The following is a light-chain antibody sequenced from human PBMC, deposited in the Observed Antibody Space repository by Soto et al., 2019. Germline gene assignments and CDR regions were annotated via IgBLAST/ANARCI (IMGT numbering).Light chain of an antibody. Sequence: ESPATVSVCRGDRVALSCRASQSVSSNLAWYQQKPGQPPRLFIYGATSRATGVPARFSGSRSGTEFTLTISSLQSEDVAIYYCQHYSNWPPWTFGQGTKVDI. CDR2: GAT. CDR3: QHYSNWPPWT. J-gene: IGKJ1*01. CDR1: QSVSSN. V-gene: IGKV3-15*01.